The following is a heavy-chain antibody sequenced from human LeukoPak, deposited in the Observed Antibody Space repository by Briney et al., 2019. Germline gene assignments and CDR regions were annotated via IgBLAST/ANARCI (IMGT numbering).Heavy chain of an antibody. CDR1: GYTFTSYY. Sequence: ASVKGSCKASGYTFTSYYMHWVRQAPGRGLEWMGIIDPSGGSTTYAQKFQGRVTMTRDTSTSTVYMEPSSLRSKDMAVYYCAREQYYSDSSGYTTLFDYWGQGTLVTVSS. CDR3: AREQYYSDSSGYTTLFDY. D-gene: IGHD3-22*01. CDR2: IDPSGGST. J-gene: IGHJ4*02. V-gene: IGHV1-46*01.